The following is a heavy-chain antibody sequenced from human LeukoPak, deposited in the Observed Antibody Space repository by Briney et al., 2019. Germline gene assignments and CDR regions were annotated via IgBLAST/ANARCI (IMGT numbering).Heavy chain of an antibody. J-gene: IGHJ3*02. CDR3: AREEDIVVVPAARGAFDI. CDR2: INWNGGST. D-gene: IGHD2-2*01. V-gene: IGHV3-20*04. Sequence: GGSLRLSCAASGFTFDDYGMSWVRHAPGKGLEWVSGINWNGGSTGYADSVKGRFTISRDNAKNSLYLQMNSLRAEDTALYYCAREEDIVVVPAARGAFDIWGQGTMVTVSS. CDR1: GFTFDDYG.